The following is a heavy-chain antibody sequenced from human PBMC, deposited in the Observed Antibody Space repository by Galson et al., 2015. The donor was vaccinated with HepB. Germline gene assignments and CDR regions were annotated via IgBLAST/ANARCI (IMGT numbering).Heavy chain of an antibody. CDR3: TRDYGKGIAVAGDFDY. Sequence: SLRLSCAASGFTFGDYAMSWVRQAPGKGLEWVGFIRSKAYGGTTEYAASVKGRFTISRDDSKSIAYLQMNSLKTEDTAVYYCTRDYGKGIAVAGDFDYWGQGTLVTVSS. J-gene: IGHJ4*02. V-gene: IGHV3-49*04. CDR2: IRSKAYGGTT. D-gene: IGHD6-19*01. CDR1: GFTFGDYA.